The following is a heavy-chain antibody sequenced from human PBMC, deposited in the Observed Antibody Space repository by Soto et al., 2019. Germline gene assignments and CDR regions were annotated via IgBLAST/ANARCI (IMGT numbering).Heavy chain of an antibody. V-gene: IGHV3-23*01. J-gene: IGHJ4*02. D-gene: IGHD3-3*01. CDR2: LSGGGGNI. CDR1: GLTLRSNA. Sequence: PGGSLRLPCAASGLTLRSNAMTWAPQPPGKGLGWVSVLSGGGGNIYYADSVKGRFTISRDNSKNTLYLQMNSLRAEDTAVYYCAKVPPTDIWSGTNFDFWGQGTLVTVSS. CDR3: AKVPPTDIWSGTNFDF.